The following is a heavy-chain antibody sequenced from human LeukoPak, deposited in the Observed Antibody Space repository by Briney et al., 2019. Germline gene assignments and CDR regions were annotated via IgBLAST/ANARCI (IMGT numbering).Heavy chain of an antibody. Sequence: ASVKVSCKASGYTFTSYYMHWVRQAPGQGLEWMGIINPSGGSTSYAQKFQGRVTMTRDTSTSTVYMELSSLRSEDTAVYYSARDTMVRGVICYGMDVWGQGTTVTVSS. CDR2: INPSGGST. V-gene: IGHV1-46*01. J-gene: IGHJ6*02. D-gene: IGHD3-10*01. CDR1: GYTFTSYY. CDR3: ARDTMVRGVICYGMDV.